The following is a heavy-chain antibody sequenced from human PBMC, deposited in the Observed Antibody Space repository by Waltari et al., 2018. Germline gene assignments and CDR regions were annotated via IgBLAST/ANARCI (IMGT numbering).Heavy chain of an antibody. CDR2: IYYSGGI. Sequence: QVQLQESGPGLVKPSETLSLTCTVSGGSISSYYWSWIRQPPGKGLEWIGYIYYSGGINYNPSPKSRVSVSVDASKNQFSLKLSSVTAADTAVYYCARGVVVPAHPRNWFDPWGQGTLVTVSS. CDR3: ARGVVVPAHPRNWFDP. D-gene: IGHD2-2*01. CDR1: GGSISSYY. V-gene: IGHV4-59*08. J-gene: IGHJ5*02.